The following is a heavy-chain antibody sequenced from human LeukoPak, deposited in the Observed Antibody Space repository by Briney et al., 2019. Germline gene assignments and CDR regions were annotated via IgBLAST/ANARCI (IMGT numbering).Heavy chain of an antibody. CDR1: GGSISGYY. Sequence: SETLSLICSVSGGSISGYYLSWVRQFPGKGLEWIGYVHYTGKTNYNPSLTGRVTISVDASNTQISLRLNSVTAADTAVYYCARSMLGAIWGQGALDTVSS. J-gene: IGHJ4*02. CDR3: ARSMLGAI. D-gene: IGHD2-8*01. CDR2: VHYTGKT. V-gene: IGHV4-59*01.